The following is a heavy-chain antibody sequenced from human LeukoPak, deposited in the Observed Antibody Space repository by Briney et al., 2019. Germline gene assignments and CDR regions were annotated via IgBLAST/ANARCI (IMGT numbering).Heavy chain of an antibody. CDR1: GGSISSYY. V-gene: IGHV4-59*08. CDR3: ARLPRRYFDY. CDR2: IYYSGST. Sequence: PSETLSLTCTVSGGSISSYYWSWIRQPPGKGLEWIGYIYYSGSTNYNPSLKSRVTISVDTSKNQFSLKLSSVTAADTAVYYCARLPRRYFDYWGQGTLVTVSS. J-gene: IGHJ4*02.